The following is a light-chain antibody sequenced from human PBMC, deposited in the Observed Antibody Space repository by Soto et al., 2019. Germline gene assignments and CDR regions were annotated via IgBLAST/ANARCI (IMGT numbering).Light chain of an antibody. V-gene: IGKV2-30*01. CDR3: MQGTNWPPT. CDR2: KAS. J-gene: IGKJ1*01. Sequence: DVVMTQSPLSLPVTLGQPASISCRSSQSIVYSDGKAYLSWFQQRPGQSPRRLIYKASNRDSGVPDRFSGSGSGTDFTLQIDRVEAEDVGIYYCMQGTNWPPTFGRGTRVEIK. CDR1: QSIVYSDGKAY.